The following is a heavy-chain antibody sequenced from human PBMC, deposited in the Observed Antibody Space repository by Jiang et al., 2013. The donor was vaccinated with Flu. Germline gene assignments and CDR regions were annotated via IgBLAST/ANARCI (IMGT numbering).Heavy chain of an antibody. Sequence: SLTCAVSGYSISSAYYWGWVRQPPGKGLEWIGGIYHTGSTYYNPSLKSRVTISLDTSKNQFSLKLSSVTAADTAVYYCARDPTYYDYVWGSYRAFDIWGQGTIVKVSS. CDR1: GYSISSAYY. V-gene: IGHV4-38-2*02. CDR2: IYHTGST. CDR3: ARDPTYYDYVWGSYRAFDI. J-gene: IGHJ3*02. D-gene: IGHD3-16*02.